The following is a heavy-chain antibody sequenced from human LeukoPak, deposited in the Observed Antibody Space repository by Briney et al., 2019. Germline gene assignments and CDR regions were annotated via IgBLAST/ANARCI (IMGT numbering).Heavy chain of an antibody. Sequence: SETLSLTCAVYGGSFSGYYWSWIRQPPGKGLEWIGEINHRGSTNYNPSLKSRVTISVDTSKNQFSLKLSSVTAADTAVYYCARDAYGYSYGIDYWGQGTLVTVSS. D-gene: IGHD5-18*01. CDR1: GGSFSGYY. CDR3: ARDAYGYSYGIDY. V-gene: IGHV4-34*01. J-gene: IGHJ4*02. CDR2: INHRGST.